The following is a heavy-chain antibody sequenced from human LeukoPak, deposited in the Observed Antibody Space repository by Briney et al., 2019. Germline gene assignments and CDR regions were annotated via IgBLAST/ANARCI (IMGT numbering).Heavy chain of an antibody. CDR2: MNPNNGGT. D-gene: IGHD3-3*01. CDR1: GYTFTIYD. Sequence: ASVKVSCKASGYTFTIYDINWVRQAPGQGLEWVGWMNPNNGGTVYAQKFQGRVTVTRDTSTGTLYMELNSLKSEDTAVYYCARGAIFGVTPRGYGMDVWGQGTTVTVSS. V-gene: IGHV1-8*01. J-gene: IGHJ6*02. CDR3: ARGAIFGVTPRGYGMDV.